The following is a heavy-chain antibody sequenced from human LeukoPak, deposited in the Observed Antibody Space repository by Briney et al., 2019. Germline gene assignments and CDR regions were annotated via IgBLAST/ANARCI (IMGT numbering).Heavy chain of an antibody. Sequence: GGSLRLSCAASGFTFSDYSMNWVRQAPGKGLEWVSSISSTISYIYYADSIKGRFTISRDNANNSLHLQMNSLRAEDTAVYYCARRPGGYYDSNGILEYFEYWGQGTLVTVSS. CDR3: ARRPGGYYDSNGILEYFEY. J-gene: IGHJ4*02. CDR1: GFTFSDYS. D-gene: IGHD3-22*01. CDR2: ISSTISYI. V-gene: IGHV3-21*01.